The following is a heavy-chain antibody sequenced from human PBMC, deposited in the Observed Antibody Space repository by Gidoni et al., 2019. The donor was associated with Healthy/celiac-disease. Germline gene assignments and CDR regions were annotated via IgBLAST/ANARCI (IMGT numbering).Heavy chain of an antibody. CDR3: ARVAEGFDY. V-gene: IGHV3-30-3*01. J-gene: IGHJ4*02. CDR2: ISYDGSNK. Sequence: QVQLVESGGGVVQPGRSLRRSWADSGSTFSGYAMPWVRQAPGKGLEWVAVISYDGSNKYYADSVKGRFTISRDNSKNTLYLQMNSLRAEDTAVYYCARVAEGFDYWGQGTLVTVSS. CDR1: GSTFSGYA.